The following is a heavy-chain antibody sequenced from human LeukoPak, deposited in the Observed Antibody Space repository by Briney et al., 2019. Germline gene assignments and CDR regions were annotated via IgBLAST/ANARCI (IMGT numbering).Heavy chain of an antibody. CDR3: ARAPPRYYYDSSGYYAERLDY. CDR1: GYTFTSYG. CDR2: ISAYNGNT. J-gene: IGHJ4*02. Sequence: ASVKVSCKASGYTFTSYGISWVRQAPGQGLEWMGWISAYNGNTNYAQKFQGRVTITADKSTSTAYMELSSLRSEDTAVYYCARAPPRYYYDSSGYYAERLDYWGQGTLVTVSS. V-gene: IGHV1-18*01. D-gene: IGHD3-22*01.